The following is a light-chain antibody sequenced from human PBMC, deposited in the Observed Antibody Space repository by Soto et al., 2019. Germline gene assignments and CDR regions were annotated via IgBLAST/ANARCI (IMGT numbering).Light chain of an antibody. CDR1: QSISSW. J-gene: IGKJ1*01. Sequence: DIQNTHSPSTISASVLYRVTIICRASQSISSWLAWYQQKPGKAPKLLIYDASSLESGVPSRFSGSGSGTEFTLTISSLQPDDFATYYCQQYNSYWTFGQGTKVDIK. CDR2: DAS. CDR3: QQYNSYWT. V-gene: IGKV1-5*02.